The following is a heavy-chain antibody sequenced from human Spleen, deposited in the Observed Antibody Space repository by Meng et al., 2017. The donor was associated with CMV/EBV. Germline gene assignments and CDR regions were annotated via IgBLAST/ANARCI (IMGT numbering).Heavy chain of an antibody. D-gene: IGHD5-24*01. V-gene: IGHV4-59*01. J-gene: IGHJ6*02. CDR1: GGSISGYY. CDR3: ARKMAGDGMDV. CDR2: IYYSGNT. Sequence: SETLSLTCAVSGGSISGYYWNWIRQPPGKGLEWIGYIYYSGNTNYNPSLKSRVTISVDRSKNQFSLKLSSVTAADTAVYYCARKMAGDGMDVRGQGTTVTVSS.